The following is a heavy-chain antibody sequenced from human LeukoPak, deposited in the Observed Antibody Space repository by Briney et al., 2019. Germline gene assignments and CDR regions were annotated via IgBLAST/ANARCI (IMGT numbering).Heavy chain of an antibody. CDR1: GGSISSGSYY. J-gene: IGHJ4*02. CDR3: ARSPFWSGYYNIQPFDY. Sequence: SQTLSLTRTVSGGSISSGSYYWSWIRQPAGKGLEWIGRIYTSGSTNYNPSLKSRVTISVDTSKNQFSLKLSSVIAADTAVYYCARSPFWSGYYNIQPFDYWGQGTLVTVSS. CDR2: IYTSGST. V-gene: IGHV4-61*02. D-gene: IGHD3-3*01.